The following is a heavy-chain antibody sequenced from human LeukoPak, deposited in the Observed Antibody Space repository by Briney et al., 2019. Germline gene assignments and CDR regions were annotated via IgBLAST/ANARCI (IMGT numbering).Heavy chain of an antibody. J-gene: IGHJ4*02. CDR1: GLTVSDNF. D-gene: IGHD2-21*01. CDR2: LYRGGNT. CDR3: ARDRIEGATSDFDY. V-gene: IGHV3-66*01. Sequence: GGSLRLSCAASGLTVSDNFMSWVRQAPGKGLEWVSVLYRGGNTYYADSVRGRFTISRDNSKNMVYLQMNSLTAEDTAVYYCARDRIEGATSDFDYWGQGTLVTVSS.